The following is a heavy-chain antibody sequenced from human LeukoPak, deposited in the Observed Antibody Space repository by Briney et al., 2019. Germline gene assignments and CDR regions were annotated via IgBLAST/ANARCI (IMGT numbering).Heavy chain of an antibody. J-gene: IGHJ4*02. D-gene: IGHD3-9*01. CDR3: ARDQNGVNYDILTGYNGAFDY. CDR2: INPNSGGT. CDR1: GYTFTGYY. V-gene: IGHV1-2*04. Sequence: ASVKVSCKASGYTFTGYYMHWVRQAPGQGLEWMGWINPNSGGTNYAQKFQGWVTMTRDTSISTAYMELSRLRSDDTAVYYCARDQNGVNYDILTGYNGAFDYWGQGTLVTVSS.